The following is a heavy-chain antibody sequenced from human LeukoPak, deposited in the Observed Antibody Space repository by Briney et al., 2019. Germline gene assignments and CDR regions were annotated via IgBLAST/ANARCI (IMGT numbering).Heavy chain of an antibody. CDR3: AKGARVVVAAAFDY. J-gene: IGHJ4*02. V-gene: IGHV3-9*03. CDR1: GFKFDDYA. CDR2: ISRKSGSI. D-gene: IGHD2-2*01. Sequence: PGRSLRLSCAASGFKFDDYAMHWVRQAPGKGLEWVSGISRKSGSIGYADSVKGRFTISRDNAKNSLYLQMNSLRDEDMALYYCAKGARVVVAAAFDYWGQGTLVTVSS.